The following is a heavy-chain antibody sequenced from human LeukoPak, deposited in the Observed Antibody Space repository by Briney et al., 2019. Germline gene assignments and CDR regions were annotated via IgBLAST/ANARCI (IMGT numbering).Heavy chain of an antibody. V-gene: IGHV1-18*01. CDR1: GYTFTSYG. D-gene: IGHD5-12*01. J-gene: IGHJ5*02. CDR3: ARVGGMGDSGYDSWFDP. Sequence: ASVKVSCKASGYTFTSYGISWVRQAPGQGLEWMGWISAYNGNTNYAQKLQGRVTMTTDTSTSTAYMELRSLRSDDTAVYYCARVGGMGDSGYDSWFDPWGQGTLVTVSS. CDR2: ISAYNGNT.